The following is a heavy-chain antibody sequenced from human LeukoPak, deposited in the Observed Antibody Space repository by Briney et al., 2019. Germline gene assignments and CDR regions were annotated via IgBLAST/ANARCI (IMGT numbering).Heavy chain of an antibody. D-gene: IGHD3-16*02. CDR2: INHSGST. J-gene: IGHJ4*02. CDR3: ARGVVPTYYFDY. V-gene: IGHV4-34*01. Sequence: SETLSLTCAVYGGSFSGYYWNWIRQPPGKGLEWIGEINHSGSTNYNPSLKSRVTISLDTSNNQFSLKLSSVTAADTAVYYCARGVVPTYYFDYWGQGTLVTVSS. CDR1: GGSFSGYY.